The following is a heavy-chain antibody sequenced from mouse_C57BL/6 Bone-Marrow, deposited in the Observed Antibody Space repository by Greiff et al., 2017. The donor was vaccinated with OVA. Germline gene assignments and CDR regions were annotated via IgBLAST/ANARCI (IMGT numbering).Heavy chain of an antibody. V-gene: IGHV5-17*01. D-gene: IGHD2-4*01. CDR2: ISSGSSTI. CDR3: ARLLYDYSDY. CDR1: GFTFSDYG. Sequence: DVMLVESGGGLVKPGGSLKLSCAASGFTFSDYGMHWVRQAPEKGLEWVAYISSGSSTIYYADTVKGRFTISRDNAKNTLFLQMTSLRSEDTAMYYCARLLYDYSDYWGQGTTLTVSS. J-gene: IGHJ2*01.